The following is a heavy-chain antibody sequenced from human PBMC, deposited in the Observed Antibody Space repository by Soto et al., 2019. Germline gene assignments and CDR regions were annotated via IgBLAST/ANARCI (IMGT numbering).Heavy chain of an antibody. CDR3: ASHYCSGGSCWVY. V-gene: IGHV3-48*01. CDR2: ISSSSSTI. Sequence: GGSLRLSCAASGFTFSSYSMNWVRQAPGKGLEWVSYISSSSSTIYYADSVKGRFTISRDNAKNSLYLQMNSLRAEDTAVYYCASHYCSGGSCWVYWGQETLVTVSS. J-gene: IGHJ4*02. D-gene: IGHD2-15*01. CDR1: GFTFSSYS.